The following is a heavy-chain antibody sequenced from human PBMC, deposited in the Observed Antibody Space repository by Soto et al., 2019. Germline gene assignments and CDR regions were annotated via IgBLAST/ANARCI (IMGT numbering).Heavy chain of an antibody. V-gene: IGHV1-2*02. Sequence: QLHLVQSGAVVKKPGASVTVSCSASGYPVTAYYMHWVRQAPGRVLEWMGGINPATGAAKYTQTFQDSVTMTSDTSASTVFMELSGLTSGDPAVFYWARGVGVGVAGSAAFDMWGQGTMVTVSS. CDR1: GYPVTAYY. CDR2: INPATGAA. CDR3: ARGVGVGVAGSAAFDM. D-gene: IGHD3-3*01. J-gene: IGHJ3*02.